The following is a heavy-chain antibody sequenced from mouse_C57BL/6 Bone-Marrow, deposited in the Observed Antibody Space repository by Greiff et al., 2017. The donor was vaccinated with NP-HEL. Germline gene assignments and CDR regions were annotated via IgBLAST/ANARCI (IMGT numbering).Heavy chain of an antibody. CDR1: GYTFTDYE. J-gene: IGHJ2*01. CDR3: TAQDSSGDY. Sequence: VQLQQSGAELVRPGASVTLSCKASGYTFTDYEMHWVKQTPVHGLEWIGAIDPETGGTAYKQKFKGKAILTADKSSSTAYMGLRSLTSEDSAVYYCTAQDSSGDYWGQGATLTVSS. V-gene: IGHV1-15*01. CDR2: IDPETGGT. D-gene: IGHD3-2*02.